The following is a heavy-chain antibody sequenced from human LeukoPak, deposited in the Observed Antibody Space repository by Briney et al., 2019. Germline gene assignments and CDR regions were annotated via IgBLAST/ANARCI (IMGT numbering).Heavy chain of an antibody. CDR3: ARDTGKSGYPDY. CDR1: CGSISSYY. D-gene: IGHD3-3*01. J-gene: IGHJ4*02. Sequence: PSETLSLTCTVSCGSISSYYWSWIRQPAGKAPEWIGRIYSSGIINYNPSLKSRVTMSLDNSKNQLSLKLSYVTAADTPVYYCARDTGKSGYPDYWGQGTLVTVSS. V-gene: IGHV4-4*07. CDR2: IYSSGII.